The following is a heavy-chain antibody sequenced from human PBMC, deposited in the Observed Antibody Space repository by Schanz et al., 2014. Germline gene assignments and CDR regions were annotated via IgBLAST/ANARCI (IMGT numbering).Heavy chain of an antibody. D-gene: IGHD4-17*01. J-gene: IGHJ4*02. Sequence: EMQVVESGGGSVQPGGSLRVSCAASGFTFSNYWMSWVRQAPGKGLEWVANIKQDGSEKFYVDSVKGRFTISRDNAKNALYLQMNSLRAEDTAVYYCVRDTDYHFDYWGQGTLVTVSS. CDR1: GFTFSNYW. CDR3: VRDTDYHFDY. CDR2: IKQDGSEK. V-gene: IGHV3-7*01.